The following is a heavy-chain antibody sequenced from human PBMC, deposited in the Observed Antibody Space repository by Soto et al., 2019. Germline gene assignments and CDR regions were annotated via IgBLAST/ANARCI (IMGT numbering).Heavy chain of an antibody. Sequence: EVQLVESGGGLVKPGGSLRLSCAASGFTFSNAWMSWVRQAPGKGLEWVGRIKSKTDGGTTDYAAPVKGRFTISRDDSKNTLYLQMNSLKTEDTAVYYCTTEGAGGAPVWYYYGMDVWGQGTTVTVSS. CDR2: IKSKTDGGTT. J-gene: IGHJ6*02. CDR1: GFTFSNAW. D-gene: IGHD3-16*01. CDR3: TTEGAGGAPVWYYYGMDV. V-gene: IGHV3-15*01.